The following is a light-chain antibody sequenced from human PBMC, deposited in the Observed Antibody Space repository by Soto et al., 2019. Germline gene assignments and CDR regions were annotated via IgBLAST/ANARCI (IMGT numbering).Light chain of an antibody. CDR1: QSVSSSY. V-gene: IGKV3-20*01. CDR2: GAS. CDR3: QQYGVT. J-gene: IGKJ1*01. Sequence: EIVLTQSPGTLSLSPGERATLSCRASQSVSSSYLAWYQQKPGQAPRLLIYGASSRATGIPDRFSGSGSGTDFTLTISRLEPADFAVYYCQQYGVTFGQGTKVEIK.